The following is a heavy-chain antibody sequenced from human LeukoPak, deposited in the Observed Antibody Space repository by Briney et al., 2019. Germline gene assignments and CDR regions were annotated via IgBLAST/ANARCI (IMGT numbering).Heavy chain of an antibody. CDR2: ISLSGNT. J-gene: IGHJ5*02. CDR3: ARGLMYSDSSGFYYSLGSSNWFDP. CDR1: GGSINSGDYS. D-gene: IGHD3-22*01. V-gene: IGHV4-30-2*01. Sequence: PSQTLSLTCAVSGGSINSGDYSWSWILQPPGKGLEGIGHISLSGNTYYNPSLKSRVTMSVDTSKNQFSLRLSSVTAADTAVYFCARGLMYSDSSGFYYSLGSSNWFDPWGQGTLVTVSS.